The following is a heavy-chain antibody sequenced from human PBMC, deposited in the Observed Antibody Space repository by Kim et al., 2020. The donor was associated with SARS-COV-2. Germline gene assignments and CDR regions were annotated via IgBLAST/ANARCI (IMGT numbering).Heavy chain of an antibody. J-gene: IGHJ4*02. Sequence: ASVKVSCKASGYTFTSYYMHWVRQAPGQGLEWMGIINPSGGSTSYAQKFQGRVTMTRDTSTSTVYMELSSLRSEDTAVYYCAADSSGYYHFDYWGQGTLVTVSS. CDR1: GYTFTSYY. V-gene: IGHV1-46*01. CDR3: AADSSGYYHFDY. CDR2: INPSGGST. D-gene: IGHD3-22*01.